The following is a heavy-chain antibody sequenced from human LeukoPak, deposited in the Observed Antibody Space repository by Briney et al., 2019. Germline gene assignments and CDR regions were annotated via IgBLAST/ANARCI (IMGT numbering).Heavy chain of an antibody. D-gene: IGHD3-3*01. CDR3: CFGVLSSVFFVY. V-gene: IGHV3-23*01. Sequence: SGGSLRLSCSASGFTFSDYALNWVRQAPGKGLVWVSTINVGGATAYYADSVKGRFTTSRDTSKNTLYLYMNSLGAEDTALYYCCFGVLSSVFFVYWGQGTPVTVSS. J-gene: IGHJ4*02. CDR1: GFTFSDYA. CDR2: INVGGATA.